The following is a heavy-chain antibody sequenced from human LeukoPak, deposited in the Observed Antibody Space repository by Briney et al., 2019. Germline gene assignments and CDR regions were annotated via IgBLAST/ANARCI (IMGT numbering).Heavy chain of an antibody. CDR3: ARHGDSIPWGAADL. CDR1: EFTFSSYS. CDR2: ITNSGNSK. J-gene: IGHJ2*01. V-gene: IGHV3-48*01. Sequence: PGGSLRLSCAASEFTFSSYSMNWVRQAPGKGLEWVSYITNSGNSKSYADSVKGRFTISRDNTKNSLYLQMNGLRAEDTAVYYCARHGDSIPWGAADLWGRGTLISVSS. D-gene: IGHD4-17*01.